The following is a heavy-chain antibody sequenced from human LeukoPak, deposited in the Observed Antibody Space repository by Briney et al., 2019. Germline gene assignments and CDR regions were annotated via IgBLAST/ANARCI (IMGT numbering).Heavy chain of an antibody. CDR1: GFTFSNYA. CDR2: ITGSGGDA. CDR3: TKGLKGCSGSSCYYFFDF. V-gene: IGHV3-23*01. J-gene: IGHJ4*02. Sequence: GGSLRLSCAASGFTFSNYAMNWVRQAPGKGLEWVSSITGSGGDAYYADSVKGRFTISRDNSKNTLDLQMNSLRAEDTAVYYCTKGLKGCSGSSCYYFFDFWGQGALITVSS. D-gene: IGHD2-15*01.